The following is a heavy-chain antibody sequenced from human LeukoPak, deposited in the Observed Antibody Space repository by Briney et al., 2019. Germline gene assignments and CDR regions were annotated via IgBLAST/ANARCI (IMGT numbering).Heavy chain of an antibody. J-gene: IGHJ6*03. D-gene: IGHD2-2*01. CDR1: GFTLSSYS. Sequence: GGSLRLSCAASGFTLSSYSMNWVRQAPGKGLEWVSFISSSSSPIYYADSVKGRFTVSRDNAKNSLYLQMNSLRAEDTAVYYCARKYCSSTSCYFTNMDVWGKGTTVTVSS. CDR3: ARKYCSSTSCYFTNMDV. CDR2: ISSSSSPI. V-gene: IGHV3-48*01.